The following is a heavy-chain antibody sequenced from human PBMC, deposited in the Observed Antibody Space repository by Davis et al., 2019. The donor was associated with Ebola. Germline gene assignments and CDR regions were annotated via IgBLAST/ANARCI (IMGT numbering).Heavy chain of an antibody. D-gene: IGHD2-2*01. CDR2: IIPIFGTA. Sequence: SVKVSCKASGFTFTSSAISWVRQAPGQGLEWMGGIIPIFGTANYAQKFQGRVTITADESTSTAYMELSSLRSEDTAVYYCARGSPSQDCSSTSCYVRPSDYWGQGTLVTVSS. CDR3: ARGSPSQDCSSTSCYVRPSDY. V-gene: IGHV1-69*13. J-gene: IGHJ4*02. CDR1: GFTFTSSA.